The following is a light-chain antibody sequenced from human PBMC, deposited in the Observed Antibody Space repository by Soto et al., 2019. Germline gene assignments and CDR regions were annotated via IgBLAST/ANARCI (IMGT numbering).Light chain of an antibody. V-gene: IGLV2-14*01. CDR1: SSDVGDYNY. CDR3: TSYTSYSTYV. Sequence: QSALTQPASVSGSPGQSITISCTGTSSDVGDYNYVSWYQQHPGKAPKLMIYEVNNRPSGVSYRFSGSKSDNTASLTISGLQAEDEADYYCTSYTSYSTYVFGTGTKLTVL. J-gene: IGLJ1*01. CDR2: EVN.